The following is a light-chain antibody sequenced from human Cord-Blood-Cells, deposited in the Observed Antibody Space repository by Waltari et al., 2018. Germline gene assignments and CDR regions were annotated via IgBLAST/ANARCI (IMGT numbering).Light chain of an antibody. V-gene: IGLV2-14*01. J-gene: IGLJ1*01. Sequence: QPALTQPASVSGSPGQSITISCPGTSSDVGGYNHVSWYQQHQGKAPKLMIYDVSNRPSRVSNRFSGSKCGNTASLTISGLQAEDEADYYCSSYTSSSTLVFGTGTKVTVL. CDR3: SSYTSSSTLV. CDR2: DVS. CDR1: SSDVGGYNH.